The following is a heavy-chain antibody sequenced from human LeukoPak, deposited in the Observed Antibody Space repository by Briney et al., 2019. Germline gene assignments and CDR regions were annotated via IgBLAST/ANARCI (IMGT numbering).Heavy chain of an antibody. J-gene: IGHJ5*02. D-gene: IGHD2-2*01. Sequence: PSETLSPTCTVSGGSISSGGYYWSWIRQHPGKGLEWIGYIYYSGSTYYNPSLKSRVTISVDTSKNQFSLKLSSVTAADTAVYYCARQDIVVVPAAMPGWFDPWGQGTLVTVSS. V-gene: IGHV4-31*03. CDR3: ARQDIVVVPAAMPGWFDP. CDR2: IYYSGST. CDR1: GGSISSGGYY.